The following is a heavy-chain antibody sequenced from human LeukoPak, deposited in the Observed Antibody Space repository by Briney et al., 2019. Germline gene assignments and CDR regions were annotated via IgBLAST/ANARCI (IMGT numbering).Heavy chain of an antibody. CDR2: ISRSGST. D-gene: IGHD6-6*01. CDR1: GGSFSTYY. Sequence: SETLSLTCAVYGGSFSTYYWNWLRQPPGKGLEWIGEISRSGSTNYNPSLKSRVTISVDTSKNQFSLNLRSVTAADTAVYYCAKSGRDQLVRTNNWFDPWGQGTLVTVSS. J-gene: IGHJ5*02. V-gene: IGHV4-34*01. CDR3: AKSGRDQLVRTNNWFDP.